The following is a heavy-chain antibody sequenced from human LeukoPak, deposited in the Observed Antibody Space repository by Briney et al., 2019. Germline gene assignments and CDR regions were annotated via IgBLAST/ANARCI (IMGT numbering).Heavy chain of an antibody. J-gene: IGHJ5*02. Sequence: PGGSLRLSCAASGSTFSSYWMSWVRQAPGKGLEWVANIKQDGSEKYLVDSVKGRFTISRDNAKNSLYLQMNSLRGEDTAVYYCARGRRVPAAMGNWFDPWGQGTLVTVSS. CDR1: GSTFSSYW. CDR3: ARGRRVPAAMGNWFDP. CDR2: IKQDGSEK. D-gene: IGHD2-2*01. V-gene: IGHV3-7*01.